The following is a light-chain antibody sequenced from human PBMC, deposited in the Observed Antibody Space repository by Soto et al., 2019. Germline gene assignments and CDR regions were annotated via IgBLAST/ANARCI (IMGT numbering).Light chain of an antibody. CDR1: HSFSID. Sequence: EIAMTQSPATLSVSPRERATLSCRSSHSFSIDLAWYQQTPGQAPRLLIYGASTRATGIPVRFSGSASGTEFTLTISSLQSEDFTVYYCQQYNKWPLTFGQGTKVDIK. CDR2: GAS. CDR3: QQYNKWPLT. J-gene: IGKJ1*01. V-gene: IGKV3-15*01.